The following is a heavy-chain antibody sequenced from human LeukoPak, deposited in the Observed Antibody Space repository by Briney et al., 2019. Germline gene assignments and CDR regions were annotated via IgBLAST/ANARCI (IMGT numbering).Heavy chain of an antibody. CDR2: INSDGSST. Sequence: GGSLRLSCAASGFTFSSYWMHWVRQAPGKGLVWVSRINSDGSSTSYAGSVKGRFTISRDNAKNTLYLQMNSLRAEDTAVYYCARIGKDYYDSSGIDYWGQGTLVTVSS. J-gene: IGHJ4*02. D-gene: IGHD3-22*01. CDR3: ARIGKDYYDSSGIDY. V-gene: IGHV3-74*01. CDR1: GFTFSSYW.